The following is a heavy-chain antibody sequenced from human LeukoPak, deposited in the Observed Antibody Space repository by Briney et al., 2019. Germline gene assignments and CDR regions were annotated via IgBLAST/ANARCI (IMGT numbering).Heavy chain of an antibody. J-gene: IGHJ5*02. CDR2: ISSSSSYI. D-gene: IGHD4-17*01. V-gene: IGHV3-21*01. Sequence: PGGSLRLSCAASGFTFSSYSMNWVRQAPGKGLEWVSSISSSSSYIYYADSVKGRFTISRDNAKNSLYLQMNSLRAEDTAVYYCAREIPVTTVWFDPWGQGTLVTVSS. CDR3: AREIPVTTVWFDP. CDR1: GFTFSSYS.